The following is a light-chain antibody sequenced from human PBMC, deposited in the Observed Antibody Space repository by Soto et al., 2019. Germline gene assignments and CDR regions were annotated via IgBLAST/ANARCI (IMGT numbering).Light chain of an antibody. J-gene: IGLJ1*01. CDR1: SSDIGSYNH. Sequence: QSVLTQPASVSGSPGQSIAISCSGTSSDIGSYNHVAWYQQFPGKSPKLIIYAVSDRPSGVSDRFSASKSGITASLTISGLQTEDDADYYCISYTDRQSYLFGTGTKVTVL. CDR3: ISYTDRQSYL. CDR2: AVS. V-gene: IGLV2-14*03.